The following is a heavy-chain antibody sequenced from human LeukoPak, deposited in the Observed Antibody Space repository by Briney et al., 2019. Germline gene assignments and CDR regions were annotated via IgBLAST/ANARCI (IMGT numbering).Heavy chain of an antibody. J-gene: IGHJ4*02. D-gene: IGHD6-19*01. Sequence: PGGSLRLSCAASGFTFDDYGMSWVRQAPGKGLEWVSGINWNGGSTGYADSVKGRFTISRDNAKNSLYLQMNSLRAEDTALYYCARSRIAVAGVDRGYYFDYWGQGTLVTVSS. V-gene: IGHV3-20*04. CDR3: ARSRIAVAGVDRGYYFDY. CDR2: INWNGGST. CDR1: GFTFDDYG.